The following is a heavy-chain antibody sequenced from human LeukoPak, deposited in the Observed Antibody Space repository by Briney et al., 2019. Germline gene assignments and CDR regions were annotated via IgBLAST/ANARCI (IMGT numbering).Heavy chain of an antibody. D-gene: IGHD3-22*01. J-gene: IGHJ4*02. CDR3: ARVHHYFDIAFDY. CDR2: INPSGGST. CDR1: DYTFTSYG. V-gene: IGHV1-46*01. Sequence: ASVKVSCKASDYTFTSYGISWVRQAPGQGLEWMGMINPSGGSTNYAQTFQGRVTMTRDMSTSTVYMELSSLRSEDTAVYYCARVHHYFDIAFDYWGQGTLVTVSS.